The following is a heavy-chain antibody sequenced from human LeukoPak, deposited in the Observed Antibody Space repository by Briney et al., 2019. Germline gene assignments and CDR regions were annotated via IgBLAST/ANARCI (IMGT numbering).Heavy chain of an antibody. CDR2: ISFDGGVR. D-gene: IGHD5-18*01. J-gene: IGHJ4*02. CDR3: LTEDTPTVYDY. V-gene: IGHV3-30*03. Sequence: PGGSLRLSCAASGFPFNIYGLHWVRQAPGKGLEWVALISFDGGVRYYADSVKGRFTISRDNSKNTLYLQMNSLRSGDSAVYYCLTEDTPTVYDYWGQGTLVTVSS. CDR1: GFPFNIYG.